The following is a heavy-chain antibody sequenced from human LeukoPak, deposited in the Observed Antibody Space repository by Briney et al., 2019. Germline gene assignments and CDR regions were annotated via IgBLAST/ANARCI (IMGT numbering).Heavy chain of an antibody. Sequence: GASVKVSCKASGYTFTSYAMHWVRQAPGQRLEWMGWINAGNGNTKYSQKFLGRVTITRDTSASTAYMELSSLRSEDTAVYYCATLGHCSSTSCQSVTFWFDPWGQGTLVTVSS. CDR1: GYTFTSYA. CDR2: INAGNGNT. J-gene: IGHJ5*02. D-gene: IGHD2-2*01. V-gene: IGHV1-3*01. CDR3: ATLGHCSSTSCQSVTFWFDP.